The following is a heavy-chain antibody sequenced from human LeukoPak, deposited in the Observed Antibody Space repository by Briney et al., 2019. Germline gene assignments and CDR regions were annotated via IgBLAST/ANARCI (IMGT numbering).Heavy chain of an antibody. V-gene: IGHV3-21*03. D-gene: IGHD3-10*01. Sequence: GESLRLSCAASEFTFSIYAMSWVRQAPGRGLEWVASITSTGESTLYADSVKGRFTISRDNAKNSLYLQMNSLRAEDTTVYYCARDCWDYGSGSYCGIDYWGQGTLVTVSS. CDR2: ITSTGEST. J-gene: IGHJ4*02. CDR1: EFTFSIYA. CDR3: ARDCWDYGSGSYCGIDY.